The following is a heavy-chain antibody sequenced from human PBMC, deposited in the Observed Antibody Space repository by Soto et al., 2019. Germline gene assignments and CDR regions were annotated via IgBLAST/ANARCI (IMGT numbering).Heavy chain of an antibody. V-gene: IGHV4-34*01. J-gene: IGHJ6*02. CDR3: AGRSGYYYYYYGMDV. CDR1: GGSFSGYY. D-gene: IGHD3-3*01. CDR2: INHSGST. Sequence: SSETLSLTCAVYGGSFSGYYWSWIRQPPGKGLEWIGEINHSGSTNYNPSLKSRVTISVDTSKNQFSLKLSSVTAADTAVYYCAGRSGYYYYYYGMDVWGQGTTVTVSS.